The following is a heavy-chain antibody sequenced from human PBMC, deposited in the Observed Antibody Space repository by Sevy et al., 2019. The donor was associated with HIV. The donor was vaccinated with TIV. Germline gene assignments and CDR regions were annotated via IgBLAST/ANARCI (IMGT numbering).Heavy chain of an antibody. V-gene: IGHV3-33*01. CDR2: IWYDGSNK. D-gene: IGHD1-26*01. CDR3: ARDPGYQWLVEVGATPGAFDY. J-gene: IGHJ4*02. Sequence: GGSLRLSCAASGFTFSSYGMHWVRQAPGKGLEWVAVIWYDGSNKYYADSVKGRFTISRDNSKNTLYLQMNNLRAEDTAVYYCARDPGYQWLVEVGATPGAFDYWGQGTLVTVSS. CDR1: GFTFSSYG.